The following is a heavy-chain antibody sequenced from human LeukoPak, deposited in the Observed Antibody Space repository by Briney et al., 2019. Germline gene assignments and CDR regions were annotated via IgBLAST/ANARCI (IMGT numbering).Heavy chain of an antibody. CDR2: IYYSGST. Sequence: SETLSLTCAVYGGSFSGYYWSWIRQPPGKGLEWIGYIYYSGSTHYNPSLKSRVTVSVDTSKNQFSLKLSSVTAADTAVYYCARTEESGYSYRYFGYYYYMDVWGKGTTVTVSS. CDR1: GGSFSGYY. J-gene: IGHJ6*03. CDR3: ARTEESGYSYRYFGYYYYMDV. D-gene: IGHD5-18*01. V-gene: IGHV4-59*01.